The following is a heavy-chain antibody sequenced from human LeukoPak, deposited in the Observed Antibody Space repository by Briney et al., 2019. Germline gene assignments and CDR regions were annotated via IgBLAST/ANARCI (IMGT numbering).Heavy chain of an antibody. CDR3: ARQSHYYDFWSGYYDY. D-gene: IGHD3-3*01. CDR1: GYSFTSYW. CDR2: IYPGDSDT. V-gene: IGHV5-51*01. Sequence: GESLKISCKGSGYSFTSYWIGWVRQMPGKGLEWMGMIYPGDSDTRYSPSFQGQVTISADKSISTAYLQWSSLKASDTAMYYCARQSHYYDFWSGYYDYWGQGTLVTVSS. J-gene: IGHJ4*02.